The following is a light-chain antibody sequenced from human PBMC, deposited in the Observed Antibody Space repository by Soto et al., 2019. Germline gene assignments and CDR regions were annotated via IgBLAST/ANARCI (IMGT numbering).Light chain of an antibody. Sequence: QSALTQPASVSGSPGQSITISCTGTSSDVGSYNLVSWYQQHPGKAPRLIIYEVNKRPSGVSNVFSGSKSGNTASLTISGLQAEDEADDYCSSYAGGTTFVLFGGGTKLTVL. CDR3: SSYAGGTTFVL. CDR1: SSDVGSYNL. CDR2: EVN. V-gene: IGLV2-23*02. J-gene: IGLJ2*01.